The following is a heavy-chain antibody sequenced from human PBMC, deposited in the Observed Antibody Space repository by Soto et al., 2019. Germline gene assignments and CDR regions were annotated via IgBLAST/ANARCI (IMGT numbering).Heavy chain of an antibody. CDR2: ISGSSGYI. CDR1: GFTFSSYT. Sequence: EVQLVESGGGLVKPGGALRLSCAASGFTFSSYTMNWVRQAPGKGLEWVSSISGSSGYIYYAYSLKGRFTISRDNAKNSMYLHINSLRVEDTAVYYCARSHPIASAGGGFDYWGQGTLVTVSS. CDR3: ARSHPIASAGGGFDY. J-gene: IGHJ4*02. D-gene: IGHD6-13*01. V-gene: IGHV3-21*01.